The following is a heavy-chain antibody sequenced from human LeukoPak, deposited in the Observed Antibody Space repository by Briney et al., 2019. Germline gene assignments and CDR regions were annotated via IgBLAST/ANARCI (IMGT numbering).Heavy chain of an antibody. CDR2: IGPNSGGT. CDR1: GYTFSDYY. V-gene: IGHV1-2*02. Sequence: ASVKVSCKASGYTFSDYYMHWVRQAPGQGLEWMGWIGPNSGGTNYAQKFQGRVTTTRDTSISTAYMELSRLISDDTAVYYCARSNIAVRRGDNWFDPWGQGTLVTVSS. J-gene: IGHJ5*02. D-gene: IGHD6-6*01. CDR3: ARSNIAVRRGDNWFDP.